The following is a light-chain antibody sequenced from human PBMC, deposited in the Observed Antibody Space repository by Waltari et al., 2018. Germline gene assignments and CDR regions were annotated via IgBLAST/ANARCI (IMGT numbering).Light chain of an antibody. CDR1: SSDVGAYNY. CDR2: DVI. J-gene: IGLJ1*01. V-gene: IGLV2-11*01. Sequence: QSALTQPRSVSGSPGQSVAISCTGPSSDVGAYNYVFWYQQHSGEAPKLIIYDVIKRPSGVPDRFSGSKSGNMAFLTISGLQAEDEADYYCWSYAGRNTYVFGAGTKVTVL. CDR3: WSYAGRNTYV.